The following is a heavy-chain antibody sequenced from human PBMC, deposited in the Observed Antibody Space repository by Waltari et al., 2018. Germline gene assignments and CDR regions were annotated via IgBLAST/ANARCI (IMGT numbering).Heavy chain of an antibody. Sequence: QVQLQQWGAGLLKPSETLSLTCAVYSGSFSGYYWSWIRQPPGKGLEWIGEINHSGSTTDNPSLKSRVTISVDPSKNQFSLKLSSVTAADTAVYYCARGQYSSSDYYYYYYMDVWGKGTTVTVSS. V-gene: IGHV4-34*01. D-gene: IGHD6-6*01. J-gene: IGHJ6*03. CDR1: SGSFSGYY. CDR3: ARGQYSSSDYYYYYYMDV. CDR2: INHSGST.